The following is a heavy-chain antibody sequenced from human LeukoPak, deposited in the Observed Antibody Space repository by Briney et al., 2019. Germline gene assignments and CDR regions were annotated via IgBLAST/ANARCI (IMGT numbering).Heavy chain of an antibody. Sequence: ASVKVSCTASGYTFTSYYMHWGRQAPGQGLEWMGIINPSGGSTSYAQKFQGRVTTTRDTSTSTVYMELSSLRSEDTAVYYCAREGEAVAATFDYWGQGTLVTVSS. CDR1: GYTFTSYY. CDR3: AREGEAVAATFDY. J-gene: IGHJ4*02. V-gene: IGHV1-46*01. D-gene: IGHD6-19*01. CDR2: INPSGGST.